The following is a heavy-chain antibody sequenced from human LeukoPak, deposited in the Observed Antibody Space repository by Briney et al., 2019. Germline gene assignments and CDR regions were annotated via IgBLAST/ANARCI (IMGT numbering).Heavy chain of an antibody. CDR1: GYTFTGYY. V-gene: IGHV1-2*02. CDR2: INPNSGGT. J-gene: IGHJ3*01. CDR3: ARDSTMITVGGIIGSDACDV. Sequence: GASVKVSCKASGYTFTGYYMHWVRQAPGQGLEWMGWINPNSGGTNYAQKFQGRVTMTRDTSISTAYMELSRLRSDDTAVYYCARDSTMITVGGIIGSDACDVWGQGTMVTVSS. D-gene: IGHD3-16*02.